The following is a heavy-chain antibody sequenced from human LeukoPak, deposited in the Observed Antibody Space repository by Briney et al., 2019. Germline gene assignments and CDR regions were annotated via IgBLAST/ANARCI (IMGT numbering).Heavy chain of an antibody. V-gene: IGHV3-43D*03. CDR2: ISWDGGST. CDR1: GFTFDDYA. D-gene: IGHD3-3*01. Sequence: GSLRLSCAASGFTFDDYAMHWVRQAPGKGLEWVSLISWDGGSTYYADSVKGRFTISRDNSKNTLYLQMNSLRAEDTAVYYCAKERGRLLRFLEWSYYFDYWGQGTLVTVSS. CDR3: AKERGRLLRFLEWSYYFDY. J-gene: IGHJ4*02.